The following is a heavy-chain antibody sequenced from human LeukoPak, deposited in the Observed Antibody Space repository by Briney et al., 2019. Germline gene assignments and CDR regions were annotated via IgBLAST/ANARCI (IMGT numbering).Heavy chain of an antibody. CDR3: ARSPYYDSSGYPSPQYYFDY. CDR1: GGTFSSYA. CDR2: IIPILGIA. Sequence: SVKVSCKASGGTFSSYAISWVRQAPGQGLEWMGRIIPILGIANYAQKFQGRVTITADKSTSTAYMELSSLRSEDTAVYYCARSPYYDSSGYPSPQYYFDYWGQGTLVTVSS. J-gene: IGHJ4*02. V-gene: IGHV1-69*04. D-gene: IGHD3-22*01.